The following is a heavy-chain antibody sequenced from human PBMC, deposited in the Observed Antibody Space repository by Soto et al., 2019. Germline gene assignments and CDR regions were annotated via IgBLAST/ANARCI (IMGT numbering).Heavy chain of an antibody. CDR3: AKGYDILTAYHDY. Sequence: PGGSLRLSCAASGFNLNYYAMYWVRQAPGKGLEWVSGISGSGGDTYYADSVKGRFTISRDNSRNTVGLQMSSLRAEDTALYYCAKGYDILTAYHDYWGQGTLVTVSS. J-gene: IGHJ4*02. V-gene: IGHV3-23*01. CDR2: ISGSGGDT. D-gene: IGHD3-9*01. CDR1: GFNLNYYA.